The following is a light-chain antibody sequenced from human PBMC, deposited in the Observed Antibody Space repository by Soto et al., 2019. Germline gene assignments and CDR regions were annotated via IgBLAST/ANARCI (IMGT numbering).Light chain of an antibody. CDR1: HFLXSRS. Sequence: EIELTQCACTLPLSPGERATLLCRASHFLXSRSPAWYQQKPGQAPSLPXDGASSRATGIPERLSGAGSGTDFTLTITPMEPEDFAVYFCQQYDSAPITFGQGTRLEIK. V-gene: IGKV3-20*01. J-gene: IGKJ5*01. CDR2: GAS. CDR3: QQYDSAPIT.